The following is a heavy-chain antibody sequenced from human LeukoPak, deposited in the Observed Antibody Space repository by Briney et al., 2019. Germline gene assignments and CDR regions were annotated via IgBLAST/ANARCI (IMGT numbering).Heavy chain of an antibody. CDR2: IIPILGIA. CDR1: GGTFSSYA. D-gene: IGHD1-1*01. Sequence: SVKVSCKASGGTFSSYAISWVRQAPGQGLEWMGRIIPILGIANYAQKFQGRVTITADESTSTAYMELSSLRSEDTAVYYCARVNEGGFDPWGQGTLVTVSS. CDR3: ARVNEGGFDP. J-gene: IGHJ5*02. V-gene: IGHV1-69*04.